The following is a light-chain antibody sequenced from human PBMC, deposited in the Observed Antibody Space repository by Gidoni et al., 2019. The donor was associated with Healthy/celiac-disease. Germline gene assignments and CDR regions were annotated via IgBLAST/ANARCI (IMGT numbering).Light chain of an antibody. CDR3: KQYSRYSWT. CDR1: QSIRSW. V-gene: IGKV1-5*03. CDR2: KAS. Sequence: DIQMTQSPPTLSAFVGDRVTITCRASQSIRSWLAWYQQKPGKAPKLLISKASTLESGVPSRFSGSGAGTEFALTISSLQPDDFATYYCKQYSRYSWTFRQGTKVEIK. J-gene: IGKJ1*01.